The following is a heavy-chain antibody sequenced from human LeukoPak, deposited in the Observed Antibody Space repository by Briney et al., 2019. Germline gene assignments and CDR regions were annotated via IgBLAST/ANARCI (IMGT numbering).Heavy chain of an antibody. D-gene: IGHD3-16*02. V-gene: IGHV4-39*07. CDR1: GGSLSSGSDY. CDR3: ASNFYDYVWGSYRNFDY. J-gene: IGHJ4*02. Sequence: SETLSLTCTVSGGSLSSGSDYWSWIRQPPGKGLEWIGEINHSGSTNYNPSLKSRVTISVDKSKNQFSLKLSSVTAADTAVYYCASNFYDYVWGSYRNFDYWGQGTLVTVSS. CDR2: INHSGST.